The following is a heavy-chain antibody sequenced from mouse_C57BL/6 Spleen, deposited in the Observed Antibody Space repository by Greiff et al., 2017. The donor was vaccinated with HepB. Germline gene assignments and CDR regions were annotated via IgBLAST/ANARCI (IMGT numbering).Heavy chain of an antibody. V-gene: IGHV5-17*01. J-gene: IGHJ3*01. D-gene: IGHD3-3*01. CDR2: ISSGSSTI. CDR3: ARRDSQGFAY. CDR1: GFTFSDYG. Sequence: EVKLMESGGGLVKHGGSLKLSCAASGFTFSDYGMHWVRQAPEKGLEWVAYISSGSSTIYYADTVKGRFTISRDNAKNTLFLQMTSLRSEDTAMYYCARRDSQGFAYWGQGTLVTVSA.